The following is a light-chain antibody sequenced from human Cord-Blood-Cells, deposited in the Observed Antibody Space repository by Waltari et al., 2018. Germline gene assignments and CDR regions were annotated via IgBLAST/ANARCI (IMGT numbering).Light chain of an antibody. V-gene: IGKV3-20*01. Sequence: IVLTQSPGTLSLSPGERATLSCRASQSVSSSYLAWYQQKPGQAPRLLIYGASSRATGIPDRFSGSGSGTDFTLTISRLEPEDFAVYYCQQYGSSPFTCGPGTKVDIK. CDR2: GAS. CDR1: QSVSSSY. J-gene: IGKJ3*01. CDR3: QQYGSSPFT.